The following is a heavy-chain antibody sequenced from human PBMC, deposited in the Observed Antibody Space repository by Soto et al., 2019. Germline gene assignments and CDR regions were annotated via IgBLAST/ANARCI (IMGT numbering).Heavy chain of an antibody. CDR2: INSGGSST. Sequence: GGSRRLSCAASGFTFNSYSVNWVRQAPGKGLVWGSRINSGGSSTSYADSVKGRFTISRDNAKNTLYLQMNSLRAEDTAVYYCARGGYHDYSNSYYYGMDVWGQGTTVTVSS. CDR1: GFTFNSYS. J-gene: IGHJ6*02. D-gene: IGHD4-4*01. CDR3: ARGGYHDYSNSYYYGMDV. V-gene: IGHV3-74*01.